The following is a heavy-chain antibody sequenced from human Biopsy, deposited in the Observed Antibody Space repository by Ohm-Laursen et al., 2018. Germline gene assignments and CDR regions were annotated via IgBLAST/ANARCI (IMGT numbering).Heavy chain of an antibody. CDR3: AGATPGTSLYDP. J-gene: IGHJ5*02. V-gene: IGHV4-31*01. Sequence: TLSLTCTVSGASISSAAYHWSWIRQPPGKGLEWIGYISHSGSTSYNPSLRSLVTISTDTSTNQFSLKVRSVTAADTAMYYCAGATPGTSLYDPWGQGILVTVSS. CDR2: ISHSGST. CDR1: GASISSAAYH. D-gene: IGHD6-13*01.